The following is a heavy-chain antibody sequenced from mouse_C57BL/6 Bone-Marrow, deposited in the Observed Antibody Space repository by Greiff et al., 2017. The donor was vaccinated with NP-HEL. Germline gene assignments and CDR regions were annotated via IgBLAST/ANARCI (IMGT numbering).Heavy chain of an antibody. CDR3: ARRSFITTVGYYFDY. D-gene: IGHD1-1*01. CDR2: ISNGGGST. Sequence: DVKLVESGGGLVQPGGSLKLSCAASGFTFSDYYMYWVRQTPEKRLEWVAYISNGGGSTYYPDTVKGRFTISRDNAKNTLYLQMSRLKSEDTAMYYCARRSFITTVGYYFDYWGQGTTLTVSS. CDR1: GFTFSDYY. V-gene: IGHV5-12*01. J-gene: IGHJ2*01.